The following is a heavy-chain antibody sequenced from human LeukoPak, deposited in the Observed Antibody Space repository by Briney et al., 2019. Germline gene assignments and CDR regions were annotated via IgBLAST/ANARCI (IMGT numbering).Heavy chain of an antibody. CDR2: IRSDGSAP. V-gene: IGHV3-74*01. Sequence: GGSLRLSCAVSGFTFSEHWMHWVRQAPGKGLEWVSRIRSDGSAPRYADSVEGRFTISRDNAKNTLFLQMNNLGADDTAVYYCVRDTSVPRMDVWGQGTTVTVSS. J-gene: IGHJ6*02. D-gene: IGHD4-11*01. CDR3: VRDTSVPRMDV. CDR1: GFTFSEHW.